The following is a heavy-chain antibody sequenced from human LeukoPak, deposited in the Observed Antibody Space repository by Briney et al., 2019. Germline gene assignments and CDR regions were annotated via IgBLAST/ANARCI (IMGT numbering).Heavy chain of an antibody. CDR2: IHYSGST. J-gene: IGHJ4*02. V-gene: IGHV4-59*12. CDR3: ARDLVGSGRPFDY. CDR1: GGSISSYY. Sequence: PSETLSLTCSVSGGSISSYYWSWIRQPPGKGLEWIGYIHYSGSTNYNPSLKSRVTMSVDTSKNEFSLRLNSVTAADTAVYYCARDLVGSGRPFDYWGQGTLVTVSS. D-gene: IGHD6-19*01.